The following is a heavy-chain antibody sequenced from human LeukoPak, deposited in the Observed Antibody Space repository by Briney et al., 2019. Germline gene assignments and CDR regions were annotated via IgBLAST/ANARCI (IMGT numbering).Heavy chain of an antibody. V-gene: IGHV3-21*01. J-gene: IGHJ4*02. CDR1: GFTFGSYN. D-gene: IGHD6-13*01. CDR2: ISSSSSYI. Sequence: PGGSLRLSCAASGFTFGSYNMNWVRQAPGKGLEWVSSISSSSSYIYYADSVKGRFTISRDNAKNSLYLQMNSLRAEDMAVYYCARDTSSWYGYDYWGQGTLVTVSS. CDR3: ARDTSSWYGYDY.